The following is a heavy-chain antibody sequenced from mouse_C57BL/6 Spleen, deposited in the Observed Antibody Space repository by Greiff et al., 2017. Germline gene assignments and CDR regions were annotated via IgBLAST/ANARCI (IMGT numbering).Heavy chain of an antibody. CDR2: ISYSGST. D-gene: IGHD4-1*01. V-gene: IGHV3-1*01. CDR1: GYSITSGYD. Sequence: DVKLQESGPGMVKPSQSLSLTCTVTGYSITSGYDWHWIRHFPGNKLEWMGYISYSGSTNYNPSLKSRISITHDTSKNHFFLKLNSVTTEDTATYYCARDREANWDWYFDVWGTGTTVTVSS. CDR3: ARDREANWDWYFDV. J-gene: IGHJ1*03.